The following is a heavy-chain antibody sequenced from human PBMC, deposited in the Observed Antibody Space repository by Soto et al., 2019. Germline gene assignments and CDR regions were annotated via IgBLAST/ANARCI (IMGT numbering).Heavy chain of an antibody. J-gene: IGHJ3*02. D-gene: IGHD3-22*01. Sequence: EVQLVESGGGLVQPGGSLRLSCAASGFTFSSYEMNWVRQAPGKGLEWVSYISSSGSTIYYADSVKGRFTISRDNAKNSLYLQINSLRAENTAVYYCARSRGSHGGYYYDSSDYPPDAFDIWGQGTMVTVSS. CDR3: ARSRGSHGGYYYDSSDYPPDAFDI. CDR2: ISSSGSTI. CDR1: GFTFSSYE. V-gene: IGHV3-48*03.